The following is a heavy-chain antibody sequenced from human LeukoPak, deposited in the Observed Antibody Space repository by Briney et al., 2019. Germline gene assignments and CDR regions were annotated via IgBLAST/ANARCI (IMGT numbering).Heavy chain of an antibody. D-gene: IGHD2-15*01. Sequence: GGSLRLSCAASGFTGSSNYMSWVRQVPGKGLEWVSVIYSGGSTYYADSVTGRFTISRDNSKNTLYLQMNSLRAEDTAVYYCARVRHGPGSDAFDIWGQGTMVTVSS. V-gene: IGHV3-66*02. CDR3: ARVRHGPGSDAFDI. J-gene: IGHJ3*02. CDR2: IYSGGST. CDR1: GFTGSSNY.